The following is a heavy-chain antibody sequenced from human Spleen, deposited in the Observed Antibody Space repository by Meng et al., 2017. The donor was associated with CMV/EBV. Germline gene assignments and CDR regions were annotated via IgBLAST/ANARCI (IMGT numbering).Heavy chain of an antibody. CDR3: AKAGAAAVIRYYFDY. CDR1: GFTVSSNY. V-gene: IGHV3-53*01. CDR2: IYSGGST. J-gene: IGHJ4*02. Sequence: GESLKISCAASGFTVSSNYMSWVRQAPGKGLEWVSVIYSGGSTYYADSVKGRFTISRDNSKNTLYLQMNSLRAEDTAVYYCAKAGAAAVIRYYFDYWGQGTLVTVSS. D-gene: IGHD6-13*01.